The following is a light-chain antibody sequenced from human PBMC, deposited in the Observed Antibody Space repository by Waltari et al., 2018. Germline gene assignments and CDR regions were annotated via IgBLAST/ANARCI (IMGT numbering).Light chain of an antibody. CDR1: YSTVGSYDL. CDR3: CSYASSSPRLI. Sequence: QSALTQPAPVSGSLGQSISISCSGTYSTVGSYDLVSWYHQRPGEAPKLLIYEVLKRPSGISNRFSGSKSGNAASLTISALQPEDEGTYYCCSYASSSPRLIFGGGTELSVL. CDR2: EVL. J-gene: IGLJ2*01. V-gene: IGLV2-23*02.